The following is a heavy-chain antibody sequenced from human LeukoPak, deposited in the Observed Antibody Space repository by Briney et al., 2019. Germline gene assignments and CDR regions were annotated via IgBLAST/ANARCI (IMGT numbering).Heavy chain of an antibody. J-gene: IGHJ4*02. Sequence: GGSLRLSCAASEFILCSNYMSCVRQAPGKGLEWGSVMYSGGDTYYADSVKGRFTISRDNSKNTLYLQMNSLRAEDTAVYYCARDTVYYGSGSYYYWGQGTLVTVSS. CDR2: MYSGGDT. D-gene: IGHD3-10*01. V-gene: IGHV3-66*01. CDR1: EFILCSNY. CDR3: ARDTVYYGSGSYYY.